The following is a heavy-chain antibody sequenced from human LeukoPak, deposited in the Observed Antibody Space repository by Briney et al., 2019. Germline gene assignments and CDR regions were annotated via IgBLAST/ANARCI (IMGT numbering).Heavy chain of an antibody. V-gene: IGHV4-59*01. CDR1: GGSFSTYY. CDR2: IYYSGST. D-gene: IGHD3-22*01. J-gene: IGHJ6*02. Sequence: TSSETLSLTCAVLGGSFSTYYWSLIRQPPGKGLEWIGYIYYSGSTNYHPSLKSRVTISVDTSKHQFSLKLSSVTAADTAVYYCASLDSSGYYYYYYGMDVWGQGTTVTVSS. CDR3: ASLDSSGYYYYYYGMDV.